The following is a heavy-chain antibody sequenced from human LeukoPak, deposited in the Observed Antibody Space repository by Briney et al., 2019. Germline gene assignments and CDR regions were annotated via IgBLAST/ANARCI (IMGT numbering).Heavy chain of an antibody. CDR1: GGSISSISYY. CDR3: ASDPWNSNWFDP. D-gene: IGHD1-7*01. J-gene: IGHJ5*02. Sequence: KSSETLSLTCTVSGGSISSISYYWGWIRQPPGKGLEWIGSIYYSGSTYYNPSLKSRVTISVDTSKNQFSLKLSSVTAADTAVYYCASDPWNSNWFDPWGQGTLVTVSS. V-gene: IGHV4-39*07. CDR2: IYYSGST.